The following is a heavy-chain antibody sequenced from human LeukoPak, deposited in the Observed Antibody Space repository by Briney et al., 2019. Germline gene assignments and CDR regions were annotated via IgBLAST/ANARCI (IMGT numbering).Heavy chain of an antibody. CDR3: ARDCVKCAVDY. Sequence: GGSLRLSCAASGFTFSSYWMSWVRQAPGKGLRWVANIKQDGSEKYYVDSVKGRFTISRDNAKNSLYLQMNSLRAEDTAVYYCARDCVKCAVDYWGQGTLVTVSS. CDR2: IKQDGSEK. J-gene: IGHJ4*02. D-gene: IGHD3-16*02. CDR1: GFTFSSYW. V-gene: IGHV3-7*01.